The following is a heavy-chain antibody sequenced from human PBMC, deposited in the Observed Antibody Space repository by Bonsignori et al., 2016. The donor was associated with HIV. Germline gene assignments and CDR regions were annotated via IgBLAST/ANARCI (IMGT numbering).Heavy chain of an antibody. Sequence: WVRQAPGQGLEWMGWISAYNGNTNYAQKLQGRVTMTTDTSTSTAYMELRSLRSDDTAVYYCARDYFDSGGFYRDWGQGTLVTVSS. V-gene: IGHV1-18*01. J-gene: IGHJ4*02. CDR3: ARDYFDSGGFYRD. D-gene: IGHD3-22*01. CDR2: ISAYNGNT.